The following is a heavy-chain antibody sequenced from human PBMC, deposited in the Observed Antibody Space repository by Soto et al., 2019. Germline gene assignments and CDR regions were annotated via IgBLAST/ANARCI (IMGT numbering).Heavy chain of an antibody. V-gene: IGHV1-18*01. CDR3: ARSTYYDFWSGYYTRYYYYYMDV. J-gene: IGHJ6*03. D-gene: IGHD3-3*01. Sequence: ASVKVSCKASGYTFTSYGISWVRQAPGQGLEWMGWISAYNGNTNYAQKLQGRATMTTDTSTSTAYMELRSLRSDDTAVYYCARSTYYDFWSGYYTRYYYYYMDVWGKGTTVTVSS. CDR2: ISAYNGNT. CDR1: GYTFTSYG.